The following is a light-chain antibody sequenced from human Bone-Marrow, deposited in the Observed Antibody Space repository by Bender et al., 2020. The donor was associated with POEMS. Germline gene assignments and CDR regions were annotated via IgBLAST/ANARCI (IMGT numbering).Light chain of an antibody. Sequence: QSVLTQPPSVSGPPGQSVTISCSGSDHNIGNNYLYWYQQYPGTAPKLLISRNHQRPSTIPDRFSGSKSGASGSLTVSGLLSEDEADYYCAAWDDRLNGWVFGGGTKLTVL. CDR2: RNH. J-gene: IGLJ3*02. CDR1: DHNIGNNY. V-gene: IGLV1-47*01. CDR3: AAWDDRLNGWV.